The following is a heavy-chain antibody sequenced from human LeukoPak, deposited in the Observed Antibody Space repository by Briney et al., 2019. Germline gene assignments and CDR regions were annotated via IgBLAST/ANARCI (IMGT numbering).Heavy chain of an antibody. D-gene: IGHD5-12*01. V-gene: IGHV3-9*03. CDR1: GFTFDDYA. CDR3: AKDRGYSGYDSRGFDP. CDR2: ISWNSGSI. J-gene: IGHJ5*02. Sequence: GRSLRLSCAASGFTFDDYAMHWVRQAPGKGLEWVSGISWNSGSIGYADSVKGRFTISRDNAKNSLYLQMNSLRAEDMALYYCAKDRGYSGYDSRGFDPWGQGTLVTVSS.